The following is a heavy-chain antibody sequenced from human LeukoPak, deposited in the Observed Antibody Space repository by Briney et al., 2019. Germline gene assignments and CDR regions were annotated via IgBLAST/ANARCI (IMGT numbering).Heavy chain of an antibody. V-gene: IGHV3-20*04. CDR2: INRNGDST. D-gene: IGHD2-8*01. CDR1: GLTFDDYG. J-gene: IGHJ4*02. CDR3: ARGFRNGPFDC. Sequence: GGSLILSCEASGLTFDDYGMSWVRQLPGKGLEWVSGINRNGDSTDYAGSVKGRFTISRDNAKNSHFLQMNSPRVEDTALYYCARGFRNGPFDCWGQGTLVTVSS.